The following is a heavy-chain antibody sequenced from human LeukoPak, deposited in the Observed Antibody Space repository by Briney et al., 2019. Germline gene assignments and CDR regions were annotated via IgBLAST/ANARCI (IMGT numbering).Heavy chain of an antibody. CDR1: GVTFNSYS. CDR3: VREGSYYDSSGYYYVYYFDY. J-gene: IGHJ4*02. Sequence: PGGSLRLSCAASGVTFNSYSMNWVRQAPGKGLEWVSHISSSSDTIFYADSVKGRFTISRDDAKNSLYLQMNSLRAEDTAVYYCVREGSYYDSSGYYYVYYFDYWGQGTLVTVSS. D-gene: IGHD3-22*01. CDR2: ISSSSDTI. V-gene: IGHV3-48*04.